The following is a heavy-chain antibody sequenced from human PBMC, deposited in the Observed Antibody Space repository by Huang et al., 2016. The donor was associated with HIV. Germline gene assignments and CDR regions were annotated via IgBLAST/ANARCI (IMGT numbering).Heavy chain of an antibody. J-gene: IGHJ3*02. CDR2: ISNDGSNN. CDR3: ARAKDTWDAYDI. CDR1: GFPFNNHA. V-gene: IGHV3-30-3*01. Sequence: QVQLVESGGGVVQPGRSLRLSCAASGFPFNNHAMHWVRQAPGNGLDCVAVISNDGSNNYYADSVKGRFTISRDSSKSTLFLHMTSLRTEDTAVYYCARAKDTWDAYDIWGQGTMVIVSS. D-gene: IGHD5-18*01.